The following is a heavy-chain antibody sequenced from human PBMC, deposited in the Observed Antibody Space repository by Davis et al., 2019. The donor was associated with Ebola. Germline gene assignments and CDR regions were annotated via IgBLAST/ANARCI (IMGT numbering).Heavy chain of an antibody. V-gene: IGHV3-7*01. CDR3: ARETMHCGGDCYDY. CDR1: GFIFSDYW. J-gene: IGHJ4*02. Sequence: GESLKISCAASGFIFSDYWMSWVRQAPGKGLEWVGKIKQDGSDKYYLDSVKGRFTISRDNDRNLLYLQMNSLRADDTAVYYCARETMHCGGDCYDYWGQGTLVTVSS. D-gene: IGHD2-21*01. CDR2: IKQDGSDK.